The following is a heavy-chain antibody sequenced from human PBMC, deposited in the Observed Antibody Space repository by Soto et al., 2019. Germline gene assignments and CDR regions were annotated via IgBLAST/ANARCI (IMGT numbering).Heavy chain of an antibody. D-gene: IGHD3-22*01. CDR1: VGTFSSYA. Sequence: GASVKVSCTASVGTFSSYARRWVRQAPGQGLEWMGGIIPIFGTANYAQKFQGRVTITADESTSTAYMELSSLRSEDTAVYYCASGHYDSSGYYYSSLPTNWFDPWGQGTLVTVSS. V-gene: IGHV1-69*13. J-gene: IGHJ5*02. CDR3: ASGHYDSSGYYYSSLPTNWFDP. CDR2: IIPIFGTA.